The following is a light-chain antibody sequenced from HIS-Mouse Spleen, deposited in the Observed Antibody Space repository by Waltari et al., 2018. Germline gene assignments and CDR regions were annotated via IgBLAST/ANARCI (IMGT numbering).Light chain of an antibody. CDR3: QAWDSSYSV. CDR2: QDS. J-gene: IGLJ2*01. Sequence: SYELTQPPSVSVSPGQTASITCSGDKLGDKYACWYQQKPGQSPVLVIYQDSKRPSGIPARFAGSNSGNPATLTISGTQAMDEADYYCQAWDSSYSVFGGGTKLTVL. V-gene: IGLV3-1*01. CDR1: KLGDKY.